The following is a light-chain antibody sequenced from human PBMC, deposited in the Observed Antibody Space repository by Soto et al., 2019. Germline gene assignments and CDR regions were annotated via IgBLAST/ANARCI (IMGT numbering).Light chain of an antibody. V-gene: IGKV4-1*01. CDR1: QSVLYSSNNKNY. J-gene: IGKJ1*01. Sequence: DIVLTQSPDSLAVSLGETATINCRSSQSVLYSSNNKNYLAWYQQKPGQSPKLLIYWASTRESGVPERFSGSESGTDFTLTISSLQAEDVAVYYCQQYYSTAAWTFGQGTKVEIK. CDR3: QQYYSTAAWT. CDR2: WAS.